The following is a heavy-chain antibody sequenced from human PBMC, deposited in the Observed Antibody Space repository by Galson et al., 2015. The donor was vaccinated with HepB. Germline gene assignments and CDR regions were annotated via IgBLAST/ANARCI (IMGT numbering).Heavy chain of an antibody. CDR1: GFTFSSYA. D-gene: IGHD2-2*01. Sequence: SLRLSCAASGFTFSSYAMSWLRQAPGKGLEWVSTISGSGGDTYYADSVEGRFTISRDNSKNTLYLQMNSLRADDTAGYYCAIKCSSPTCHIYGVDVWGQGTTVTVSS. CDR3: AIKCSSPTCHIYGVDV. V-gene: IGHV3-23*01. CDR2: ISGSGGDT. J-gene: IGHJ6*02.